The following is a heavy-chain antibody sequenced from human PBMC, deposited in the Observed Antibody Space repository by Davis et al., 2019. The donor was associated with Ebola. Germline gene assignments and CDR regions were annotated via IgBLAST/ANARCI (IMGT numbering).Heavy chain of an antibody. D-gene: IGHD3-3*01. CDR3: AKHQDFDFWRGIYIDV. J-gene: IGHJ6*03. V-gene: IGHV3-23*01. Sequence: PGGSLRLSCAASGFSFSSYGMHWVRQAPGRGLEWVSALSGSGGTTYYADSVKGRFTISRDNYKNTIHLQMNSLRAEDTAVYYCAKHQDFDFWRGIYIDVWGKGTTVTVSS. CDR1: GFSFSSYG. CDR2: LSGSGGTT.